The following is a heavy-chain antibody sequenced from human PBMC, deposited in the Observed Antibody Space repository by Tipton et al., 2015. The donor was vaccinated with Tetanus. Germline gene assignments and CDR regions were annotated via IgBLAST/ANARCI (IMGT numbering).Heavy chain of an antibody. CDR2: MYHTGGS. CDR3: ARDQGGGRVARLNWFGP. D-gene: IGHD3-16*01. V-gene: IGHV4-30-2*01. J-gene: IGHJ5*02. CDR1: GASMRNGGFS. Sequence: TLSLTCTVSGASMRNGGFSWSWIRQPPGKGLEWIGYMYHTGGSYYNPSLKSRVTMSVDLSNNQFSLSLRFGSAADTAVYYCARDQGGGRVARLNWFGPWGQGTLVTVSS.